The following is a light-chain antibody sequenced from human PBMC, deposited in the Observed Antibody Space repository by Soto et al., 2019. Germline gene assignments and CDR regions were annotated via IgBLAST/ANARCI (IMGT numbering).Light chain of an antibody. CDR3: QKRSSWHT. Sequence: EIVLTQSPATLSLSPGXRATLSCRASQSVSSYLAWYQQKPGQAPRLLIYDASNRATGIPARFSGSGSGTDFTLTISSLEPEDSAIYYCQKRSSWHTFGQGTKVDIK. CDR1: QSVSSY. V-gene: IGKV3-11*01. CDR2: DAS. J-gene: IGKJ1*01.